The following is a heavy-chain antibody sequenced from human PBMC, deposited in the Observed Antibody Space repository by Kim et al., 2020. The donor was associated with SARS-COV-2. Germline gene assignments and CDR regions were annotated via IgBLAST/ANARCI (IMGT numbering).Heavy chain of an antibody. D-gene: IGHD3-16*02. J-gene: IGHJ4*02. V-gene: IGHV3-48*02. CDR1: GFTFSSYS. Sequence: GGSLRLSCAASGFTFSSYSMNWVRQAPGKGLEWVSYISSSSSTIYYADSVKGRFTISRDNAKNSLYLQMNSLRDEDTAVYYCARPTYYDYIWGSYRHYYFDYWGQGTLVPVSS. CDR2: ISSSSSTI. CDR3: ARPTYYDYIWGSYRHYYFDY.